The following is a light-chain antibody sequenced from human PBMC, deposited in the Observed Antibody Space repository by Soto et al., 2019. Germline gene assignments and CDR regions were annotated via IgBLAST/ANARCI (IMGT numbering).Light chain of an antibody. J-gene: IGKJ3*01. CDR2: AAS. V-gene: IGKV1-39*01. CDR1: QSISSY. Sequence: DIQMTQSPSSLSASVGDRVTITCRASQSISSYLNWYQQKPGKAPKLLIYAASSLQSGVPSRFSGSGSGTDFTLTISSLQPEDFATYYCQQSYSTPFIFGPGPKVDIK. CDR3: QQSYSTPFI.